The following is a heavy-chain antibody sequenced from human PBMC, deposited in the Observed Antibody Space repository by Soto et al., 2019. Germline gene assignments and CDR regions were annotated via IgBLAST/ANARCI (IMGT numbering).Heavy chain of an antibody. CDR2: IKSKTDGGTT. Sequence: GGSLRLSCAASGFTFSNAWMSWVRQAPGKGLEWVGRIKSKTDGGTTDYAAPVKGRFTISRDDSKNTLYLQMNSLKTEDTAVYYCTIDFWSGYYIPDYYYGMDVWGQGTTVTVSS. CDR3: TIDFWSGYYIPDYYYGMDV. CDR1: GFTFSNAW. J-gene: IGHJ6*02. V-gene: IGHV3-15*01. D-gene: IGHD3-3*01.